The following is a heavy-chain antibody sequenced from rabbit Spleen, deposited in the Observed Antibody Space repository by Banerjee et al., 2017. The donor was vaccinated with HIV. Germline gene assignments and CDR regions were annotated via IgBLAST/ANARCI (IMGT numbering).Heavy chain of an antibody. V-gene: IGHV1S40*01. CDR3: ARDTSSSFSSYGMDL. Sequence: QSLEESGGDLVKPGASLTLTCTASEFSFSRSYWICWVRQAPGKGLEWIACIDVGSSGYNYHANWAKGRFIISKTSSTTVTLQMTSLTAADTATYFCARDTSSSFSSYGMDLWGPGTLVTVS. D-gene: IGHD1-1*01. CDR1: EFSFSRSYW. CDR2: IDVGSSGYN. J-gene: IGHJ6*01.